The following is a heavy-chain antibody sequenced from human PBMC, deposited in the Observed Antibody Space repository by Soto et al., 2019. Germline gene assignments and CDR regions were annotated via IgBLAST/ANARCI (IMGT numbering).Heavy chain of an antibody. V-gene: IGHV3-23*01. Sequence: GGSLRLSCAASGFILRSYAMSWVRQAPGKGLEWVSASSGTTSSTYYAASVKGRFTISRDISKNTPYLQMNSLKAEDTAVYYCAKGQKWELPFDYWGQGALVTVSS. CDR2: SSGTTSST. D-gene: IGHD1-26*01. CDR3: AKGQKWELPFDY. CDR1: GFILRSYA. J-gene: IGHJ4*02.